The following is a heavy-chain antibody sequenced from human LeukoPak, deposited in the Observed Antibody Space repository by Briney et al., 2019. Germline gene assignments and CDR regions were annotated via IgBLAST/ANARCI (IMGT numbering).Heavy chain of an antibody. V-gene: IGHV3-11*01. Sequence: PGGSLRLSCAASGFTFSDYYMSWIRQAPGKGLEWVSYISSSGSTIYYADSVKGRFTISRDNAKNSLYLQMNSLRAEDTAVYYCAKDSQDDFYIGPTLDYWGQGTLVTVSS. D-gene: IGHD3-3*01. CDR1: GFTFSDYY. J-gene: IGHJ4*02. CDR2: ISSSGSTI. CDR3: AKDSQDDFYIGPTLDY.